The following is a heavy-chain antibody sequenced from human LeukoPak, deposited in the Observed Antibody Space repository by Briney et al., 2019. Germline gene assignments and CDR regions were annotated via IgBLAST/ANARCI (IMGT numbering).Heavy chain of an antibody. D-gene: IGHD3-3*01. CDR1: GGSISSSSYY. J-gene: IGHJ4*02. V-gene: IGHV4-39*07. Sequence: SETLSLTCTVSGGSISSSSYYWGWIRQPPGKGLEWIGSIYYSGSTYYNPSLKSRVTISVDTFKNQFSLKLSSVTAADTAVYYYASLYRITIFGVVNPTGDYWGQGTLVTVSS. CDR3: ASLYRITIFGVVNPTGDY. CDR2: IYYSGST.